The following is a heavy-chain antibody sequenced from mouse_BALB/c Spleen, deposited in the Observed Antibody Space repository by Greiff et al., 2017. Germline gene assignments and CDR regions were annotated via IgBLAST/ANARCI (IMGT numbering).Heavy chain of an antibody. V-gene: IGHV1-80*01. CDR2: IYPGDGDT. J-gene: IGHJ1*01. Sequence: QVHVKQSGAELVRPGSSVKISCKASGYAFSSYWMNWVKQRPGQGLEWIGQIYPGDGDTNYNGKFKGKATLTADKSSSTAYMQLSSLTSEDSAVYFCARWGYGSSWGYFDVWGAGTTVTVSS. D-gene: IGHD1-1*01. CDR1: GYAFSSYW. CDR3: ARWGYGSSWGYFDV.